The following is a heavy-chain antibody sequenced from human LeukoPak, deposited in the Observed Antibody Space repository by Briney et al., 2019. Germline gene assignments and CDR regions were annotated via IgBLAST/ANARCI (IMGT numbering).Heavy chain of an antibody. CDR3: AKGGIAARRGYYFDY. D-gene: IGHD6-6*01. J-gene: IGHJ4*02. CDR2: IYSGGST. V-gene: IGHV3-53*05. CDR1: GFTVSSNY. Sequence: PGGSLRLSCAASGFTVSSNYMSWVRQAPGKGLEWVSVIYSGGSTYYADSVKGRFTISRDNSKNTLYLQMNSLRAEDTAVYYCAKGGIAARRGYYFDYWGQGTLVTVSS.